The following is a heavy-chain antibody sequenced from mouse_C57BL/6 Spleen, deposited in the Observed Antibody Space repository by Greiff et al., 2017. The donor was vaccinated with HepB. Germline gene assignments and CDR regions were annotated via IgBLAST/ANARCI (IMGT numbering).Heavy chain of an antibody. J-gene: IGHJ2*01. V-gene: IGHV1-50*01. CDR1: GYTFTSYW. D-gene: IGHD1-1*01. CDR3: VKRGITTVVDYFDY. Sequence: QVQLQQPGAELVKPGASVKLSCKASGYTFTSYWMQWVKQRPGQGLEWIGEIDPSDSYTNYNQKFKGKATWTVDTSSSTAYMQLSSLTSDDSAVYYCVKRGITTVVDYFDYWGKGTTLTVAS. CDR2: IDPSDSYT.